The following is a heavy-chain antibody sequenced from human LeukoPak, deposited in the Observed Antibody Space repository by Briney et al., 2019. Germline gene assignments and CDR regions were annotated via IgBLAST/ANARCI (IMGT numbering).Heavy chain of an antibody. CDR1: GGSFSGYY. CDR2: INHSGST. J-gene: IGHJ6*02. D-gene: IGHD6-19*01. V-gene: IGHV4-34*01. CDR3: ARVRRIAVAGTGYYYYGMDV. Sequence: PSETLSLTCAVYGGSFSGYYWSWIRQPPGKELEWIGEINHSGSTNYNPSLKSRVTISVDTSKNQFSLKLSSVTAADTAVYYCARVRRIAVAGTGYYYYGMDVWGQGTTVTVSS.